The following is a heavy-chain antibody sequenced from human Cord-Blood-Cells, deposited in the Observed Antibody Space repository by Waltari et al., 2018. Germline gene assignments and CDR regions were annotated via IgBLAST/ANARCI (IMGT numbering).Heavy chain of an antibody. J-gene: IGHJ4*02. CDR1: GFTFDDYA. CDR3: AKLGYSSSPRVGDY. CDR2: ISWNSGSI. Sequence: EVQLVESGGGLVQPGRSLRLSCAASGFTFDDYAMHWVRQAPGKGLEWVSGISWNSGSIGYADSVKGRFTISRDNAKNSLYLQMNSLRAEDTALYYCAKLGYSSSPRVGDYWGQGTLVTVSS. V-gene: IGHV3-9*01. D-gene: IGHD6-13*01.